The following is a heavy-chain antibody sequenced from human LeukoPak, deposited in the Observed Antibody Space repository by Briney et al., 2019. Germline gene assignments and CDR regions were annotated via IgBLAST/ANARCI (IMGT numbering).Heavy chain of an antibody. CDR2: IRYDGINK. CDR3: AKDSLTGTGPYYFDC. V-gene: IGHV3-30*02. CDR1: GFTFSSYG. J-gene: IGHJ4*02. Sequence: GGSLRLSCAPSGFTFSSYGMYSVRQAPGKGLEWLAFIRYDGINKHYADSVKGRFTISRDNSKNTLYLQMNSLRAEDTAVYYCAKDSLTGTGPYYFDCWGQGALVTVSS. D-gene: IGHD3-9*01.